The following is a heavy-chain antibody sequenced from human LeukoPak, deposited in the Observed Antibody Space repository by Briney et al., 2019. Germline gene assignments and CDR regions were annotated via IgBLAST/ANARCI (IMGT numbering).Heavy chain of an antibody. CDR2: FYSSGST. V-gene: IGHV4-4*09. CDR3: VRWNDFDI. CDR1: GDSISSYS. J-gene: IGHJ3*02. Sequence: PSETLSLTCTVSGDSISSYSWIWIRQPPVKGLEWIGIFYSSGSTIYNPSLKSRVTISVDTSKNHFSLRLISVTAVDTAVYYCVRWNDFDIWGQGTMVTVSS.